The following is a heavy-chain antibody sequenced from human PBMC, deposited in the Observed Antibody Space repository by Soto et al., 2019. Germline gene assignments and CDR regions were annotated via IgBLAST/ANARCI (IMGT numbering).Heavy chain of an antibody. CDR2: ISAYNGNT. V-gene: IGHV1-18*01. CDR3: ARVPAATIYYYYYGMDV. Sequence: QVQLVHSGAEVKKPGASVKVSCKASGYTFTSYGISWVRQAPGQGLEWMGWISAYNGNTNYAQKLQGRVTMTTDTSTSTAYMELRSLRSDDTAVYYCARVPAATIYYYYYGMDVWGQGTTVTVSS. D-gene: IGHD2-2*01. J-gene: IGHJ6*02. CDR1: GYTFTSYG.